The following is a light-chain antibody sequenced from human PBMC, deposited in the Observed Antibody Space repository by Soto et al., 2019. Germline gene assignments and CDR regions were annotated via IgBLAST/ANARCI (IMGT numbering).Light chain of an antibody. J-gene: IGLJ1*01. CDR2: EVF. Sequence: QSALTQPPSASGSPGQSVTISCTGTRSDVGGYNYVSWYQQHPGKAPKLIIYEVFKRPSGVPDRFSGYQSGNTASLTVSGLQADDEADYYCSSYAGSDIYVFGTGTKLTVL. CDR3: SSYAGSDIYV. CDR1: RSDVGGYNY. V-gene: IGLV2-8*01.